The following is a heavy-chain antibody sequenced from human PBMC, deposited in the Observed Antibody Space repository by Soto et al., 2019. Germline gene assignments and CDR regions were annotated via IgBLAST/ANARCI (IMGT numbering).Heavy chain of an antibody. CDR1: GYTFTKYG. CDR3: ARGPPGGSGWDFGDYYGMDV. J-gene: IGHJ6*02. Sequence: QVQLVQSGAEVKKPGASVKVSCKASGYTFTKYGINWVRQAPGQGLEWMGWISFYNGNTNYAQQVQGRVTMTTDTAAKTAYVGLRSGRADETAVYDCARGPPGGSGWDFGDYYGMDVWGQGTTVTVCS. CDR2: ISFYNGNT. V-gene: IGHV1-18*01. D-gene: IGHD6-19*01.